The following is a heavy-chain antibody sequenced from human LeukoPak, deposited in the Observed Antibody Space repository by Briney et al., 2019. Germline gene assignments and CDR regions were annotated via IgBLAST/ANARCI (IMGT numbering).Heavy chain of an antibody. D-gene: IGHD6-6*01. J-gene: IGHJ6*03. CDR3: AREESFYSSSSYYYYYMDV. Sequence: GGSLRLSCAASGFTVSGNYMSWVRQAPGKGLEWVANIKQDGSEKYYVDSVKGRFTISRDNAKNSLYLQMNSLRAEDTAVYYCAREESFYSSSSYYYYYMDVWGKGTTVTVSS. V-gene: IGHV3-7*01. CDR1: GFTVSGNY. CDR2: IKQDGSEK.